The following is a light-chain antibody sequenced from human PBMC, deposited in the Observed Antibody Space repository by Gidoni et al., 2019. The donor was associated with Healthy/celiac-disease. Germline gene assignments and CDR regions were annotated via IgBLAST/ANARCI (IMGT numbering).Light chain of an antibody. CDR1: QSISSW. CDR2: KAS. V-gene: IGKV1-5*03. CDR3: QQYNSYSPLT. J-gene: IGKJ4*01. Sequence: DIQMTQSPSTLSASVGDRVTIPCRASQSISSWLAWYQQNPGKAPKLLIYKASSLESGVPSRFSGSGSGTEFTLTISSLQPDDFATYYCQQYNSYSPLTFGGGTKVEIK.